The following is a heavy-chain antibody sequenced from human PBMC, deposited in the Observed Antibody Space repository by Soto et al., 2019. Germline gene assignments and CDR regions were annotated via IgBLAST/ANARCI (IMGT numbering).Heavy chain of an antibody. Sequence: QVQLQESGPGLVKPSGTLSLTCAVSGGSISSSNWWSWVRQPPGKGLEWIGEVYHSGSTNYNPSLKSRVTISVDTSKNQFSLKLSSVTAADTAVYYCASVRGGYYYAMDVWGQGTTVTVSS. D-gene: IGHD3-10*02. V-gene: IGHV4-4*02. CDR1: GGSISSSNW. CDR2: VYHSGST. CDR3: ASVRGGYYYAMDV. J-gene: IGHJ6*02.